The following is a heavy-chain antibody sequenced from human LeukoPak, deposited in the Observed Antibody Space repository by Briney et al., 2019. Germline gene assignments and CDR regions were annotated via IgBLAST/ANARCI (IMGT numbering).Heavy chain of an antibody. J-gene: IGHJ5*02. CDR1: GFTFSSYA. CDR2: ISGSGGST. Sequence: KPGGSLRLSCAASGFTFSSYAMSWVRQAPGKGLEWVSAISGSGGSTYYADSVKGRFTISRDNSKNTLYLQMNSLRAEDTAVYYCAKPRYHDWSHNWFDPWGQGTLVTVSS. V-gene: IGHV3-23*01. D-gene: IGHD3-9*01. CDR3: AKPRYHDWSHNWFDP.